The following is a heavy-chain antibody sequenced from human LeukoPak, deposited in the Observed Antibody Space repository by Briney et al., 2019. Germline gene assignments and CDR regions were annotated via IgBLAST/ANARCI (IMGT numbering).Heavy chain of an antibody. V-gene: IGHV4-59*01. CDR1: GGSISSYY. CDR3: ARVRGIVVPAALDY. Sequence: PSETLSLTCTVSGGSISSYYWSWIRQPPGKGLEWIGYIYYSGSTNYNPSLKSRVTISVDTSKNQFSLKLSSVTAADTAVYYCARVRGIVVPAALDYWGQGTLVTVSS. CDR2: IYYSGST. J-gene: IGHJ4*02. D-gene: IGHD2-2*01.